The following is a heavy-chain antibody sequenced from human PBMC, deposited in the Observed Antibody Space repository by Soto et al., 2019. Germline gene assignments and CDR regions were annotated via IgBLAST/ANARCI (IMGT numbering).Heavy chain of an antibody. V-gene: IGHV3-73*01. CDR2: IRSKANSYAT. CDR1: GFTFSGSA. Sequence: GGSLRLSCAASGFTFSGSAMHWVRQASGKGLEWVGRIRSKANSYATAYAASVKGRFTISRDDSKNTAYLQMNSLKTEDTAVYYCTKLSLLDYRNYDYHSYHLAVGAKGTTDPVSS. CDR3: TKLSLLDYRNYDYHSYHLAV. J-gene: IGHJ6*03. D-gene: IGHD4-4*01.